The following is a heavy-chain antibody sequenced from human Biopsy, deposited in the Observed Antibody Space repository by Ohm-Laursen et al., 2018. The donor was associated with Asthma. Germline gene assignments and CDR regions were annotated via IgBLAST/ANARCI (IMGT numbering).Heavy chain of an antibody. V-gene: IGHV3-33*06. CDR3: AKVQAEYYYYYDVDV. Sequence: SLRLSCAASGFTFSNYGMHWVRQAPGKGLEWVAVIWYDGTNKYYGDSVKGRFTISRDNSKNTLYLQMNTLSAEDTAVYYCAKVQAEYYYYYDVDVWGQGTKVAVSS. J-gene: IGHJ6*02. D-gene: IGHD4-11*01. CDR1: GFTFSNYG. CDR2: IWYDGTNK.